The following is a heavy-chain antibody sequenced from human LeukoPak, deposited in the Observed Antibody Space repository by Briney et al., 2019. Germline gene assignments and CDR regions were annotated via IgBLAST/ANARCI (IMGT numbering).Heavy chain of an antibody. V-gene: IGHV3-74*01. Sequence: GGSQRLSCAASGFTFSSYWMHWVRQAPGKGLVWVSRLNNDGSSTNYADSVKGRFTISRDNAKNTLYLQMNSLRAEDTAVYYCARIAWDAFDIWGQGTMVTVSP. J-gene: IGHJ3*02. CDR1: GFTFSSYW. CDR2: LNNDGSST. D-gene: IGHD2-15*01. CDR3: ARIAWDAFDI.